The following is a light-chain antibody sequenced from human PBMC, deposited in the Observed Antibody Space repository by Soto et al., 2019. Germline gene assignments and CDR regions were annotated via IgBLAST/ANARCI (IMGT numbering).Light chain of an antibody. Sequence: EVVLTQSPATLSLSPGERATLSCRASQNVSSYVAWYQQKPGQSPRLLIYDASKRATGIPARFSGSGSGAVFTLSIGRLEPEGFAFYYCQQRFFGPGTKVDLK. CDR1: QNVSSY. J-gene: IGKJ3*01. V-gene: IGKV3-11*01. CDR3: QQRF. CDR2: DAS.